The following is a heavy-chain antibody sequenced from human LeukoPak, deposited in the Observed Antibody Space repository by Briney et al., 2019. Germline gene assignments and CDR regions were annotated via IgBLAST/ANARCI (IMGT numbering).Heavy chain of an antibody. J-gene: IGHJ4*02. CDR1: GYTFTSYA. D-gene: IGHD3-9*01. Sequence: ASVKVSCKASGYTFTSYAMHWVRQAPGQRLEWMGWINAGNGNTKYSQKFQGRVTITRDTSASTAYMELSSLRSEDTAVYYCAREGRYFDWLLFDYWGQGTLVTVSS. CDR2: INAGNGNT. V-gene: IGHV1-3*01. CDR3: AREGRYFDWLLFDY.